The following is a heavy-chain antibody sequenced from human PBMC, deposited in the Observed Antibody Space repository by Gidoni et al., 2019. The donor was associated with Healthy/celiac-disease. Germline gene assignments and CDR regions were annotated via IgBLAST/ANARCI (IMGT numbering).Heavy chain of an antibody. CDR1: GGSISSSSYY. D-gene: IGHD3-22*01. CDR2: IDYSGST. V-gene: IGHV4-39*07. CDR3: ASRRDSPGGYLNWFDP. J-gene: IGHJ5*02. Sequence: QLQLQESGPGLVQPSETLSLTCTVSGGSISSSSYYWGWIRQPPGKGLEWIGGIDYSGSTYYNPSLKSRVTISVDTSKNQFSLKLSSVTAADTAVYYCASRRDSPGGYLNWFDPWGQGTLVTVSS.